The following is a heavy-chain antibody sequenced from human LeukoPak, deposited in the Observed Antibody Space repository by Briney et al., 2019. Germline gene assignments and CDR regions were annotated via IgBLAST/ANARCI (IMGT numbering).Heavy chain of an antibody. CDR2: IYTSGST. D-gene: IGHD5-12*01. CDR1: GGSIGSYY. Sequence: SETLSLTCTVSGGSIGSYYWSWIRQPPGKGLEWIGYIYTSGSTNYNPSLKSRVTISVDTSKNQFSLKLSSVTAADTAVYYCARLPRWSGYDDYWGQGTLVTVSS. V-gene: IGHV4-4*09. CDR3: ARLPRWSGYDDY. J-gene: IGHJ4*02.